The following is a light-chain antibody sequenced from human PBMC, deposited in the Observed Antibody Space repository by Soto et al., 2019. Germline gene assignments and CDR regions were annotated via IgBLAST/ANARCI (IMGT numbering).Light chain of an antibody. V-gene: IGKV3-15*01. CDR1: ESVSSN. CDR2: GAS. Sequence: ETVMTQSPATLSVSPGERATLSCRARESVSSNLAWYQQKPGQAPRLLIYGASTRATGIPARFSGSGSGTEFTLTISGLQSEDFAVYYCQQYNNWPLTFGGGTKVDIK. CDR3: QQYNNWPLT. J-gene: IGKJ4*01.